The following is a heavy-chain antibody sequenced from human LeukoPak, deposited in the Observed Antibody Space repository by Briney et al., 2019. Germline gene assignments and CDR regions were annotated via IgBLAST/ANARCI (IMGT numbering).Heavy chain of an antibody. Sequence: GGSLRLSCAASGFTFSSHWMSWVRQAPGKGLEWVSLIYSDGSTFYADSVKGRFTISRDNSKNTLYLQMSSLRAEDTAVYYCARDSSSFPNYFDYWGQGTLVTVSS. J-gene: IGHJ4*02. CDR1: GFTFSSHW. V-gene: IGHV3-53*01. D-gene: IGHD3-3*02. CDR3: ARDSSSFPNYFDY. CDR2: IYSDGST.